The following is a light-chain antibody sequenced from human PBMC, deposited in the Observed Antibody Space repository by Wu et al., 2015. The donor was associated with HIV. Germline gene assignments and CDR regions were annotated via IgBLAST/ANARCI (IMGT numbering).Light chain of an antibody. CDR1: QSVSSY. CDR3: QQRSNSPT. CDR2: DAS. Sequence: EIVSTQSPATLSLSPGERATLSCRASQSVSSYLAWYQQKPGQAPRLLIYDASNRATGIPARFSGSGSGTDFTLTISSLEPEDFAVYYCQQRSNSPTFGGGTKVEIK. V-gene: IGKV3-11*01. J-gene: IGKJ4*01.